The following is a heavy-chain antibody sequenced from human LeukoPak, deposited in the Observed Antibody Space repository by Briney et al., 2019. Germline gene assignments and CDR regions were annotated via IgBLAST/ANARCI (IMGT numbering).Heavy chain of an antibody. CDR2: INKDGSEE. Sequence: GGSLRLSCAASGFTFSSYWMSWVRQAPGGGPEWLANINKDGSEEYYADSVKGRFTISRDNAKNSLYLQMNSLRAEDTAVYYCARDAVRGGDCDYWGQGTLVAVSS. D-gene: IGHD2-21*02. CDR1: GFTFSSYW. V-gene: IGHV3-7*01. CDR3: ARDAVRGGDCDY. J-gene: IGHJ4*02.